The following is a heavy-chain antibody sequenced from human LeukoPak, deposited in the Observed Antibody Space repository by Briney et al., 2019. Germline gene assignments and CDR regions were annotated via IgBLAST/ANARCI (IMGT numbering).Heavy chain of an antibody. CDR3: ARTRYGDYFFDY. Sequence: ASVKVSCKASGYTFTGYYMHWVRQAPGQGLEWMGWINPNSGGTNYAQKFQGRVTMTRDTSISTAYMELSSLRSEDMAVYYCARTRYGDYFFDYWGQGTLVTVSS. CDR2: INPNSGGT. D-gene: IGHD4-17*01. J-gene: IGHJ4*02. V-gene: IGHV1-2*02. CDR1: GYTFTGYY.